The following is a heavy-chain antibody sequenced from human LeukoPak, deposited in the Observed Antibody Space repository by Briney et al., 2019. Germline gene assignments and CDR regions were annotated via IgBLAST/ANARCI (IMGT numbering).Heavy chain of an antibody. CDR2: IYPPDSDT. J-gene: IGHJ4*02. D-gene: IGHD5-18*01. CDR1: GYSFTSHW. V-gene: IGHV5-51*01. CDR3: ATLVTTPYYFDY. Sequence: GESLKISCKGSGYSFTSHWIAWVRQMPGKGLEWMGVIYPPDSDTRYSPSFQGQVTISADKSISTAYLQWSSLKASDTAMYYCATLVTTPYYFDYWGQGTLVTVSS.